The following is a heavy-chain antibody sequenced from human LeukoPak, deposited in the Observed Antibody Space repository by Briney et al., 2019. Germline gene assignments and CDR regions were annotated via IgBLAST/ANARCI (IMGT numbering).Heavy chain of an antibody. J-gene: IGHJ4*02. CDR2: VSANDGST. D-gene: IGHD5-12*01. CDR3: AKALSYSGYDYYFGS. CDR1: VFTFSSYA. V-gene: IGHV3-23*01. Sequence: GGALRLSCAASVFTFSSYAMSWVRQAPGKGLEWVSTVSANDGSTYYADPAKGRFIISRDNSKNTLYLQMSSLRAEDTALYYCAKALSYSGYDYYFGSWGEGTLVTVSS.